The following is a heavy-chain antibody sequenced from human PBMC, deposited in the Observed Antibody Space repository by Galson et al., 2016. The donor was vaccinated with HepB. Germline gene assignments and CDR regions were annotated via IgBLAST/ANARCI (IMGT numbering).Heavy chain of an antibody. V-gene: IGHV2-5*01. D-gene: IGHD5-18*01. CDR3: AHVRGYSYGHCFDY. Sequence: PALVKPTQTLTLTCTFSTFSFSSSGMGVGWIRQPPGKALEWLALVYWNGDKRYSPSLKSRLTTTKDTSKNQVVLTMVNMDPLDTATYYCAHVRGYSYGHCFDYWGQGILVTVSS. CDR1: TFSFSSSGMG. CDR2: VYWNGDK. J-gene: IGHJ4*02.